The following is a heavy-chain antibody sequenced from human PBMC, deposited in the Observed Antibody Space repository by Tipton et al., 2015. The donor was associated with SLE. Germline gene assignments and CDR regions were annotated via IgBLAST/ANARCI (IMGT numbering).Heavy chain of an antibody. D-gene: IGHD7-27*01. J-gene: IGHJ4*02. Sequence: TLSLTCTVSGGSVTYNYWSWIRQPPGKGLEWIGYVYDSGSTNYNPSLKSRVTISVDTSKNQFSMRMRSVTAADTAVYYCVRDTGVDIDYWGQGILVTVSS. CDR3: VRDTGVDIDY. CDR1: GGSVTYNY. V-gene: IGHV4-59*02. CDR2: VYDSGST.